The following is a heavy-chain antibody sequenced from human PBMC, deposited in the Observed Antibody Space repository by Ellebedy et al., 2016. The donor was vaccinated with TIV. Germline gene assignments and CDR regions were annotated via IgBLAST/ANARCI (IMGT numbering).Heavy chain of an antibody. Sequence: GESLKISCAASGFTFNTYAMHWVRQAPGRGLHWVAVISYDGTNKYYEDSVKGRFTISRDNSNKTLYLQMNSLRTEETAVYYCARDGGLYDSSSYYHDAFDIWGQGTMVTVSS. J-gene: IGHJ3*02. V-gene: IGHV3-30-3*01. CDR1: GFTFNTYA. D-gene: IGHD3-22*01. CDR2: ISYDGTNK. CDR3: ARDGGLYDSSSYYHDAFDI.